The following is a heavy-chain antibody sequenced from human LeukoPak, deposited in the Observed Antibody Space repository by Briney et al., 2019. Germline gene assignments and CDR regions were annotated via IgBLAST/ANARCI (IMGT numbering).Heavy chain of an antibody. J-gene: IGHJ4*02. CDR3: AREGAVGGDI. D-gene: IGHD6-19*01. CDR1: GYIFTGNY. CDR2: INTDSGGT. V-gene: IGHV1-2*02. Sequence: GASVKVSCKASGYIFTGNYIHWVRQAPGQGFEWMGWINTDSGGTHYAQKFQARVTMTRDTSISTAYMQLSRLTSDDTAVYYCAREGAVGGDIWGQGTLVTVSS.